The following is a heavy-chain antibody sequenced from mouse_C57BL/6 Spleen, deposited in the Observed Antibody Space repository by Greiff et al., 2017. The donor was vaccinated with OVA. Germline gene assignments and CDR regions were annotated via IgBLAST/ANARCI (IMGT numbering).Heavy chain of an antibody. CDR1: GYTFTDYE. CDR2: IDPETGGT. D-gene: IGHD2-4*01. CDR3: TRGGDYGYAMDY. J-gene: IGHJ4*01. V-gene: IGHV1-15*01. Sequence: VQLQQSGAELVRPGASVTLSCKASGYTFTDYEMHWVKQTPVHGLEWIGAIDPETGGTAYTQKFKGKAILTADKSSSTAYMELRSLTSEDSAVYYCTRGGDYGYAMDYWGQGTSVTVSS.